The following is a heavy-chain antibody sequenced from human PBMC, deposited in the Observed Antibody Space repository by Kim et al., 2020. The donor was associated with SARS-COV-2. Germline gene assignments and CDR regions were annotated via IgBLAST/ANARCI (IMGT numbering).Heavy chain of an antibody. CDR3: ARDFLSRLPKIIVGATPYYYYGMDV. J-gene: IGHJ6*02. CDR2: ISSSGSTI. Sequence: GGSLRLSCAASGFTFSDYYMSWIRQAPGKGLEWVSYISSSGSTIYYADSVKGRFTISRDNAKNSLYLQMNSLRAEDTAVYYCARDFLSRLPKIIVGATPYYYYGMDVWGQGTTVTVSS. CDR1: GFTFSDYY. D-gene: IGHD1-26*01. V-gene: IGHV3-11*01.